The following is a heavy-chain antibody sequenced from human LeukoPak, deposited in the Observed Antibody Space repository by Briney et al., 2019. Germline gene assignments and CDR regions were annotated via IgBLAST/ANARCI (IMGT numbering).Heavy chain of an antibody. CDR2: INPSGGST. CDR1: GYTFTSYY. J-gene: IGHJ6*03. CDR3: ARGGLTYYYYMDV. Sequence: ASVKVSCKASGYTFTSYYMHWVRQAPGQGLEWMGIINPSGGSTSYAQKFQGRVTMTRDMSTSTVYMELSSLGSEDTAVYYCARGGLTYYYYMDVWGKGTTVTVSS. D-gene: IGHD3-16*01. V-gene: IGHV1-46*01.